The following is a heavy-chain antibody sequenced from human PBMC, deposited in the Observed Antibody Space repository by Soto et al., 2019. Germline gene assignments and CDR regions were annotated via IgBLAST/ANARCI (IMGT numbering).Heavy chain of an antibody. Sequence: SQTLSLTCAISGDSVSSNSAAWSWIRQSPSRGLEWLGRTYYRSKWYNDYAVSVKSRITINPDTSKNQFSLQLNSVTPEDTAVYYCARDSVAGTAYYYYYYGMDVWGQGTTVTVSS. D-gene: IGHD6-19*01. CDR2: TYYRSKWYN. CDR3: ARDSVAGTAYYYYYYGMDV. J-gene: IGHJ6*02. V-gene: IGHV6-1*01. CDR1: GDSVSSNSAA.